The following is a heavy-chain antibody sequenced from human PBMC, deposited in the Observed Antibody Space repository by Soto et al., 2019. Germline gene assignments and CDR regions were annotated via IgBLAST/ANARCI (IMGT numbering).Heavy chain of an antibody. V-gene: IGHV1-18*01. CDR3: ASDPDAGDWLSHPANFYY. J-gene: IGHJ4*02. Sequence: QVQLVQSGAEVKKPGASVKVSCKASGYTFTSYGISWVRQAPGQGLEWMGWISAYNGNTNYAQKLQGRVTMTTDTSTSTAYMELRSLRSDDPAVYYCASDPDAGDWLSHPANFYYWGQGTLVTVSS. D-gene: IGHD3-9*01. CDR1: GYTFTSYG. CDR2: ISAYNGNT.